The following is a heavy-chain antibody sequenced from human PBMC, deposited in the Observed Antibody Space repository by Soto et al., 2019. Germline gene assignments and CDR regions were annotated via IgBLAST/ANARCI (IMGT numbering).Heavy chain of an antibody. CDR2: IYHSGST. J-gene: IGHJ5*02. V-gene: IGHV4-30-2*01. Sequence: PSETLSLTCAVSGGSISSGGYSWSWIRQPPGKGLEWIGYIYHSGSTYYNPSLKSRVTISVDRSKNQFSLKLSSVTAADTAVYYCARSIARGGWFDPWGQGTLVTAPQ. CDR1: GGSISSGGYS. CDR3: ARSIARGGWFDP. D-gene: IGHD6-6*01.